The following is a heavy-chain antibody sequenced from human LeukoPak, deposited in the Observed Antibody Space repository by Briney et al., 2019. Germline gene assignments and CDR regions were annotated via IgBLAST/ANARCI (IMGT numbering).Heavy chain of an antibody. J-gene: IGHJ4*02. CDR2: ISWNSGSI. V-gene: IGHV3-9*01. Sequence: PGRSLRLSCAASGFTFDDYAMHWVRQAPGKGLEWVSGISWNSGSIGYADSVKGRFTISRDNAKNSLYLQMNSLRAEDTALYYCAKGVKYRSSGIIDYWGQGTLVTVSS. CDR3: AKGVKYRSSGIIDY. CDR1: GFTFDDYA. D-gene: IGHD6-6*01.